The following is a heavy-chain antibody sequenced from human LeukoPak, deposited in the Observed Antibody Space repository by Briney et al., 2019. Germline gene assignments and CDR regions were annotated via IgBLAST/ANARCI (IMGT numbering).Heavy chain of an antibody. D-gene: IGHD2-2*01. CDR2: IYYGGST. Sequence: PSQTLSLTCTVSGVSISSGYYWTWIRQHPGKGLEWIGYIYYGGSTYYNPSLKSRLTISVDTSKNHYSLKVNSVTAADTAVYYCARDRRHAYPFYFDFWGQGSLVTVSS. J-gene: IGHJ4*02. CDR1: GVSISSGYY. V-gene: IGHV4-31*03. CDR3: ARDRRHAYPFYFDF.